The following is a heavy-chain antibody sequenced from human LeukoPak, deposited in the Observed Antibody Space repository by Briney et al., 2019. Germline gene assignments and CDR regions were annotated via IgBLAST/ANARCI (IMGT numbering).Heavy chain of an antibody. D-gene: IGHD6-19*01. Sequence: GGSLRLSCAASGFTFSDFWMNWVRQAPGKGLEWVASIKQGGSEKYYVDSVRGRFSISRDNAKNSLHLQMNSLRAEDTVVYYCARDHTVDGLVFDYWGQGILVTVSS. V-gene: IGHV3-7*01. CDR2: IKQGGSEK. CDR3: ARDHTVDGLVFDY. J-gene: IGHJ4*02. CDR1: GFTFSDFW.